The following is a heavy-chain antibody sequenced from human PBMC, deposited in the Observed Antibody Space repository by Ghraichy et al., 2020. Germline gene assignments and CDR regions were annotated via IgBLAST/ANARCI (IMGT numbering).Heavy chain of an antibody. CDR1: GLTFNSYT. CDR2: IDSSSSYI. J-gene: IGHJ3*02. V-gene: IGHV3-21*01. Sequence: GALNISCAASGLTFNSYTMNWVRQAPGKGLEWVSFIDSSSSYIYYADSVKGRFTISRDNAKNSLYLQMNSLRAEDTAVYYCARDWGYCSGGSCYPDAFDIWGQGTMVTVSS. D-gene: IGHD2-15*01. CDR3: ARDWGYCSGGSCYPDAFDI.